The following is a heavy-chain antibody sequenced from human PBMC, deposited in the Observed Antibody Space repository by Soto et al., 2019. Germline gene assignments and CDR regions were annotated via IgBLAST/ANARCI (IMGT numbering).Heavy chain of an antibody. V-gene: IGHV3-23*01. D-gene: IGHD3-3*02. CDR2: ITGSRGTT. CDR3: AKDSSFYDDIFDY. Sequence: EVQLLESGGGLVQPGGSLSLSCAASGFTFSSYAISWVRQAPGTGLEWVSGITGSRGTTYYADSVKGRFTISRDNSKSTQYLQMISLGAKDTAIYYCAKDSSFYDDIFDYWVQGSMVTVSS. CDR1: GFTFSSYA. J-gene: IGHJ4*02.